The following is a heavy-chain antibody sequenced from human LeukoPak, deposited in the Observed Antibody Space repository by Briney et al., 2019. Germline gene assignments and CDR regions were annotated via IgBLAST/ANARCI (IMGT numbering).Heavy chain of an antibody. CDR2: ISYDGSNK. CDR1: GFTFSSYA. D-gene: IGHD6-13*01. CDR3: ARVGGIAATSFDY. J-gene: IGHJ4*02. V-gene: IGHV3-30*04. Sequence: GGSLRLSCAASGFTFSSYAMHWVRQAPGKGLEWVAVISYDGSNKYYADSVKGRFTISRDNSKNTLYLQMNSLRAEDTAVYYCARVGGIAATSFDYWGQGTLVTVSS.